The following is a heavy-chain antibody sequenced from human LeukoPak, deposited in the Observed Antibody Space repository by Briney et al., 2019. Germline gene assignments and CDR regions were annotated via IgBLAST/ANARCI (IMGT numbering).Heavy chain of an antibody. CDR3: ARGGDDYGDYTFDY. V-gene: IGHV4-61*01. CDR2: IYYTGSI. CDR1: GGSVSSGNYY. D-gene: IGHD4-17*01. Sequence: PETLSLTCTVSGGSVSSGNYYWSWIRQPPGKGLEWIGYIYYTGSINYNPSLTSRVTISVDTSKNQLSLKLSSVTAADTAVCYCARGGDDYGDYTFDYWGQGTLVTVSS. J-gene: IGHJ4*02.